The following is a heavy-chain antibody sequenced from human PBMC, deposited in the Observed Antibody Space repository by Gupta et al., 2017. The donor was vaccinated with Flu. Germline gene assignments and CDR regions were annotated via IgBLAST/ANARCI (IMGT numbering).Heavy chain of an antibody. CDR1: GFPSSSYA. V-gene: IGHV3-64*01. CDR2: ISSNGGST. CDR3: ARSTVIIPAGLDY. D-gene: IGHD2-2*01. Sequence: EVQLVESGGGLVQPGGSLRLSCAASGFPSSSYAMHWVRQAPGKGLEYVSAISSNGGSTYYANSVKGRFTISRDNSKNTLFLQMGSLRAEDMAVYFCARSTVIIPAGLDYWGQGTLVTVSS. J-gene: IGHJ4*02.